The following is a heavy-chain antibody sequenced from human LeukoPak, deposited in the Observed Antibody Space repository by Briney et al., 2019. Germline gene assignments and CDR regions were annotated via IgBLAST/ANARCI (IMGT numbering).Heavy chain of an antibody. CDR2: TYFTGST. Sequence: SQTLSLTCTVSGDSVISGDYRWTWIRQPPGKGLEWIGYTYFTGSTYFNPSLKRRVAISIDTSKNQFSLQLTSVTVADTAVYYCARVQKSNSGHYYLADSWGPGTLVPVSS. CDR1: GDSVISGDYR. V-gene: IGHV4-30-4*01. CDR3: ARVQKSNSGHYYLADS. J-gene: IGHJ4*02. D-gene: IGHD3-22*01.